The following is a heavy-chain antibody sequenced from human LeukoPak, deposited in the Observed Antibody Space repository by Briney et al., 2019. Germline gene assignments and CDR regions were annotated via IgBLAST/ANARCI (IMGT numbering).Heavy chain of an antibody. CDR2: ISYAGSTE. CDR3: TKEPIPVAGGYYFDY. J-gene: IGHJ4*02. Sequence: GGSLRLSCAASGFTFSSYGMHWVRQAPGKGLGWVAVISYAGSTEYYADSVKGRFTISRDNSKNTLYLQINSLRAEDTAVYYCTKEPIPVAGGYYFDYWGQGTLVTVSS. V-gene: IGHV3-30*18. D-gene: IGHD6-19*01. CDR1: GFTFSSYG.